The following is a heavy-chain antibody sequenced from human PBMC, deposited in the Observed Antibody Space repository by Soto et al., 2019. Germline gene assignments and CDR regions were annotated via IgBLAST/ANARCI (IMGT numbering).Heavy chain of an antibody. CDR2: INHSGST. CDR1: GGSFSGYY. D-gene: IGHD3-22*01. V-gene: IGHV4-34*01. J-gene: IGHJ4*02. Sequence: SETLSLTCAVYGGSFSGYYWSWIRQPPGKGLEWIGEINHSGSTNYNPSLKSRVTISVDTSKNQFSLKLSSVTAADTAVYYCASARWTYYYDRTYYYDSSGYYYDYWGQGTLVTVSS. CDR3: ASARWTYYYDRTYYYDSSGYYYDY.